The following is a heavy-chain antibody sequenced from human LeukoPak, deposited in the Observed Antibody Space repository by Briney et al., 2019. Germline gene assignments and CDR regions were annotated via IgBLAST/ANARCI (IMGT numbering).Heavy chain of an antibody. J-gene: IGHJ6*03. CDR2: IYHSGST. CDR1: GYSISSGYY. V-gene: IGHV4-38-2*02. CDR3: ARVTTSYYYYMDV. Sequence: PSETLSLTCTVSGYSISSGYYWGWIRQPPGKGLEWIGSIYHSGSTYYNPSLKSRVTISVDTSKNQFSLKLSSVTAADTAVYYCARVTTSYYYYMDVWGKGTTVTVSS. D-gene: IGHD4-11*01.